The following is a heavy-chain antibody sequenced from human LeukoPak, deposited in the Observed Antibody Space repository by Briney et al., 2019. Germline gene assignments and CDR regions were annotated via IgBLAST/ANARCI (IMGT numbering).Heavy chain of an antibody. CDR1: GFTFSSYS. CDR2: ISSSSSYI. Sequence: GGSLRLSCAASGFTFSSYSMNWVRQAPGKGLEWVSSISSSSSYIYYADSVKGRFTISRDNAKNSLYLQMNSLRAEDTAVYYCARDRGYCSSTSCYGEYYFDYWGQGTLVTVSS. CDR3: ARDRGYCSSTSCYGEYYFDY. D-gene: IGHD2-2*01. V-gene: IGHV3-21*01. J-gene: IGHJ4*02.